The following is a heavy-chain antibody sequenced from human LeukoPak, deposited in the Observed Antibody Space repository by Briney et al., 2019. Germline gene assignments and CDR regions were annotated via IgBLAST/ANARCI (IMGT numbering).Heavy chain of an antibody. CDR1: GFTFSSYE. J-gene: IGHJ4*02. V-gene: IGHV3-48*03. D-gene: IGHD5-12*01. CDR2: ISSSGSTI. CDR3: ARVGWLRFFDY. Sequence: GGSLRLSCAASGFTFSSYEMNWVRQGPGKGLEWVSYISSSGSTIYYADSVKGRFSISRDNAKKSLYLQMNSLRAEDTAVYYCARVGWLRFFDYWGQGTLVTVSS.